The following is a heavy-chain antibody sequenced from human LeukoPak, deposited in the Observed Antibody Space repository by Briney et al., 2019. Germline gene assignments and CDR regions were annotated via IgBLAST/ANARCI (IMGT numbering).Heavy chain of an antibody. D-gene: IGHD2-8*02. CDR2: INQAGNVK. CDR1: GFRFTMYW. Sequence: GGSLRLSCAASGFRFTMYWMTWVRQAPGKGLEWVASINQAGNVKYYVDSVKGRFTISRDNAQNSVSLQMNNVRVDDTAVYYCARDDCTVTTCNTLGGFNFWGQGTQVTVSS. CDR3: ARDDCTVTTCNTLGGFNF. J-gene: IGHJ4*02. V-gene: IGHV3-7*01.